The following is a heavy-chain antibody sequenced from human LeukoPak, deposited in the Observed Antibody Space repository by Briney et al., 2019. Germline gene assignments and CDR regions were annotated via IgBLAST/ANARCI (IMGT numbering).Heavy chain of an antibody. CDR1: GGSLSGYY. CDR3: ARATNSYYYYYYMDV. D-gene: IGHD5-24*01. J-gene: IGHJ6*03. V-gene: IGHV4-34*01. CDR2: INHSGST. Sequence: SETLSLTCSVYGGSLSGYYWSWIRQTPGKGLELIGEINHSGSTTYYPSFKNRVTISVDTSKNQFSLKLSSVTAADTAVYYCARATNSYYYYYYMDVWGKGTTVTISS.